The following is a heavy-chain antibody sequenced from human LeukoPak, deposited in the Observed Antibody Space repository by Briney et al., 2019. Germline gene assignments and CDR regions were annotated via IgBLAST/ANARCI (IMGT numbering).Heavy chain of an antibody. D-gene: IGHD3-22*01. J-gene: IGHJ4*02. V-gene: IGHV4-30-2*01. CDR3: ARHVHHSSGFEYYFDY. CDR1: GGSISSGGYS. Sequence: PSQTLSLTCAVSGGSISSGGYSWSWIRQPPGKGLEWIGYIYHSGSTYYNPSLKSRVTISVDRSKSQFSLNLSSVTAADTAVYYCARHVHHSSGFEYYFDYWGQGTLVTVSS. CDR2: IYHSGST.